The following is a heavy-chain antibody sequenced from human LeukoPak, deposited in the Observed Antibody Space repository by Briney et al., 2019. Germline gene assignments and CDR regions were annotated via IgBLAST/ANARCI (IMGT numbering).Heavy chain of an antibody. CDR3: ASSSGYCDY. CDR2: IYSGGST. Sequence: GGSLRLSCAASGFTFSSYSMNWVRQAPGKGLEWVSVIYSGGSTYYADSVKGRFTISRDNSKNTLYLQMNSLRAEDTAVYYCASSSGYCDYWGQGTLVTVSS. CDR1: GFTFSSYS. D-gene: IGHD3-22*01. J-gene: IGHJ4*02. V-gene: IGHV3-66*01.